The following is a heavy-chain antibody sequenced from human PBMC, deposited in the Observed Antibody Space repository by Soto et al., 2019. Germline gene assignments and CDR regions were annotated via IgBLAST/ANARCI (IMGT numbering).Heavy chain of an antibody. V-gene: IGHV1-18*01. J-gene: IGHJ6*02. Sequence: QVQLVQSGAEVKNPGASVKVSCKASGYTFTRYGIGWARQAPRQGLEWMGWINTYNGNTNYAQNVQGRVTLPTDTSTSTAYMELRSLRSNDTAIYYCAMVDVYVTPSPQDVWGQGTTVIVSS. CDR1: GYTFTRYG. CDR2: INTYNGNT. CDR3: AMVDVYVTPSPQDV. D-gene: IGHD3-16*01.